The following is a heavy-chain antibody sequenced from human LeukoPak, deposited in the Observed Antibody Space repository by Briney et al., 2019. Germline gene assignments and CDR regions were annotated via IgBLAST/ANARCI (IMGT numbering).Heavy chain of an antibody. J-gene: IGHJ6*02. CDR3: AKETYGDYVRTGAYSLYYYYYYGMDV. D-gene: IGHD4-17*01. CDR2: ISWNSGSI. CDR1: GFTFDDYA. V-gene: IGHV3-9*01. Sequence: GGSLRLSCAASGFTFDDYAMHWVRQAPGKGLEWVSGISWNSGSIGYADSVKGRFTISRDNAKNSLYLQMNSLRAEDTALYYCAKETYGDYVRTGAYSLYYYYYYGMDVWGQGTTVTVSS.